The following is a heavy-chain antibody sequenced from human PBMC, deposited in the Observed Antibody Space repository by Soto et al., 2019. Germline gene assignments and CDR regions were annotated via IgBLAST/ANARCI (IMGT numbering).Heavy chain of an antibody. Sequence: GGSLRLSCAASGFTFRNYAMTWARQAPGKGLEWVSSLLRSGSSAYYADSVRGRFTISSDTSANSLYLQMDHLRAEDTAIYYCAKDAISGDGIWLMDSWGQGTVVTVSS. CDR3: AKDAISGDGIWLMDS. V-gene: IGHV3-23*01. J-gene: IGHJ5*02. D-gene: IGHD4-17*01. CDR1: GFTFRNYA. CDR2: LLRSGSSA.